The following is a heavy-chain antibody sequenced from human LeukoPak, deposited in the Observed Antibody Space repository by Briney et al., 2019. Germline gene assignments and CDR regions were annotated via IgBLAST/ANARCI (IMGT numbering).Heavy chain of an antibody. CDR2: ISYDGSNK. CDR3: ARDPYDSSGYYYDY. Sequence: SGGSLRLSCAASGFTFSSSAMSWVRQAPGKGLEWVAVISYDGSNKYYADSVKGRFTISRDNSKNTLYLQMNSLRAEDTAVYYCARDPYDSSGYYYDYWGQGTLVTVSS. CDR1: GFTFSSSA. J-gene: IGHJ4*02. D-gene: IGHD3-22*01. V-gene: IGHV3-30*03.